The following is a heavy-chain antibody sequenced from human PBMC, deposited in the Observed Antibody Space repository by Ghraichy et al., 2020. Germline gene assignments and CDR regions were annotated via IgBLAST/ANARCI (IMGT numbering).Heavy chain of an antibody. V-gene: IGHV3-74*01. CDR1: RSTLSTYW. D-gene: IGHD3-10*01. CDR3: ARDGVIGTRTFDY. CDR2: INSDGSST. Sequence: GGSLRLSCAASRSTLSTYWMHWVRQAPGKGLVWFPRINSDGSSTDYADSVKGRFTISRDNAKNTLYLQMNSLRTEDTAVYYCARDGVIGTRTFDYWGQGAVVTVSS. J-gene: IGHJ4*02.